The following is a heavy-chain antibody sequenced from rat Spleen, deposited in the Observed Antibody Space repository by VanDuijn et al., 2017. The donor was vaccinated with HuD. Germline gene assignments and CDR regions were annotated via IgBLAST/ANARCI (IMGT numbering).Heavy chain of an antibody. CDR2: INTGGGKT. Sequence: EVHLVESGGGLVQPGRSMKLSCTASGFTFSNYCMTWVRQAPTKSLDWVASINTGGGKTYYRDSVKGRFTISRDNAKSTLYLQMDSLGSEDTATYYCERGNMDSTDYYHYFDYWGQGVMVTVSS. CDR3: ERGNMDSTDYYHYFDY. J-gene: IGHJ2*01. V-gene: IGHV5-25*01. D-gene: IGHD1-6*01. CDR1: GFTFSNYC.